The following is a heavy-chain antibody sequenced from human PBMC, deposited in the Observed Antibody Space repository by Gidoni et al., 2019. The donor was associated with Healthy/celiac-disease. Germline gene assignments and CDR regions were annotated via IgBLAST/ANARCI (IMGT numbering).Heavy chain of an antibody. CDR2: IYYSGST. J-gene: IGHJ2*01. Sequence: QLQLQESGPGLVKPSETLSLTCTVSGGSISSSSYYWGWIRQPPGKGLEWIGSIYYSGSTYYNPSLKSRVTISVDTSKNQFSLKLSSVTAADTAVYYCARPDTAMVHRYFDLWGRGTLVTVSS. D-gene: IGHD5-18*01. V-gene: IGHV4-39*01. CDR1: GGSISSSSYY. CDR3: ARPDTAMVHRYFDL.